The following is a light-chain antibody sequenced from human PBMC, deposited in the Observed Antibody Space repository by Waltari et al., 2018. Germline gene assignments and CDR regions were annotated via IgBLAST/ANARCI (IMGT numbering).Light chain of an antibody. V-gene: IGLV2-14*03. CDR1: SGDVGGYDL. J-gene: IGLJ1*01. CDR2: DAT. Sequence: QSALTQPASVSGSPGQSITISCTGTSGDVGGYDLVSWYQQHTGKAPKLMIYDATNRPSGVSDRFSASTSGNTASLTISDLRPEDEAEYYCSSFTSSSTGIFGSGTTVTVL. CDR3: SSFTSSSTGI.